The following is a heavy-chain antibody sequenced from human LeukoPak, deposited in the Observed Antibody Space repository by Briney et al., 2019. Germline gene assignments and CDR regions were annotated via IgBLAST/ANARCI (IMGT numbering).Heavy chain of an antibody. J-gene: IGHJ4*02. CDR2: INHSGST. V-gene: IGHV4-34*01. CDR1: GGSFSGYY. CDR3: ARAVSGYVPFDY. Sequence: PSETLSLTCAVYGGSFSGYYWSWLRQPPGKGLEGIGEINHSGSTNYNPSLKSRVTISVDTSKNLFSLKLSSVTAADTAVYYCARAVSGYVPFDYWGQGTLVTVSS. D-gene: IGHD5-12*01.